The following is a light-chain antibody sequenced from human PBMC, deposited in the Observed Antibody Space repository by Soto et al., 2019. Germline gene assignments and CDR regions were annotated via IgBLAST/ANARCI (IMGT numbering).Light chain of an antibody. J-gene: IGLJ2*01. V-gene: IGLV2-14*01. CDR2: EVS. CDR3: SSYTSSDTLV. Sequence: QSVLTQPASVSGSLGQSITISCTGTRSDVGGYKYVSWYQQHPGKAPKLMIYEVSNRPSGVSNRFSGSKSGDTASLTISGLQAEDEADYYCSSYTSSDTLVFGGGTKLTGL. CDR1: RSDVGGYKY.